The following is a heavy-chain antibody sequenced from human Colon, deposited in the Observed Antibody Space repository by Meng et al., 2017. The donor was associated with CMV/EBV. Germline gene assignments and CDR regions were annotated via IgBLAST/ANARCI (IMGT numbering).Heavy chain of an antibody. CDR3: AVPPGGY. Sequence: LSLSWAAFGFTFSDHHMDWVRQAPGKGLEWVGRTTNKANSYTTQYAASVKGRFTISRDDSKNSLYLQMNSLKTEDTAVYYCAVPPGGYWGQGTLVTVSS. CDR1: GFTFSDHH. CDR2: TTNKANSYTT. V-gene: IGHV3-72*01. D-gene: IGHD2-2*01. J-gene: IGHJ4*02.